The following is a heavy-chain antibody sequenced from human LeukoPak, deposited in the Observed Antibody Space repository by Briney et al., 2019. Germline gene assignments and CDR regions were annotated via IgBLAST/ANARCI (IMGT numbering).Heavy chain of an antibody. CDR2: IYHTGGT. D-gene: IGHD6-13*01. CDR1: GGSITSDY. Sequence: SETLSLTCTVSGGSITSDYWSWIRQTPGKGLEWIGYIYHTGGTNYNPSLKTRVAISLNMSKSQVSLRLYSVTAADTAVYYCARDLHSSSWSFDYWGQGTLVTVSS. CDR3: ARDLHSSSWSFDY. J-gene: IGHJ4*02. V-gene: IGHV4-59*12.